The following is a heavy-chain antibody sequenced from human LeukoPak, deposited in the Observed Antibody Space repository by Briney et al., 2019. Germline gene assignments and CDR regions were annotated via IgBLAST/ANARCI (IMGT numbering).Heavy chain of an antibody. CDR3: ARGCIWSSGRPDY. CDR1: GGSINSYY. V-gene: IGHV4-59*08. D-gene: IGHD2-8*01. CDR2: IYYSGST. J-gene: IGHJ4*02. Sequence: SETLSLTCTVSGGSINSYYWIWLRQPPGKGLEWIGYIYYSGSTNYNPSLRSRVTISEDTSKNQFSLKLNSVTAADTAVYYCARGCIWSSGRPDYWGQGTLVTVSS.